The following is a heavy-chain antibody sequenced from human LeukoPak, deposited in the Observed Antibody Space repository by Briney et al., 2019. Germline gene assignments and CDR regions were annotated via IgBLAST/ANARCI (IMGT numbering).Heavy chain of an antibody. J-gene: IGHJ4*02. Sequence: ASVKVSCKASGYTFIGYYTHWVRQAPGQGLEWMGWINPNSGGTNYAQKFQGRVTMTRDTSISTAYMELSSLRFDDTAVYYCARTLLGGGGKYYDFDYWGQGTLVTVSS. CDR2: INPNSGGT. CDR3: ARTLLGGGGKYYDFDY. CDR1: GYTFIGYY. D-gene: IGHD2/OR15-2a*01. V-gene: IGHV1-2*02.